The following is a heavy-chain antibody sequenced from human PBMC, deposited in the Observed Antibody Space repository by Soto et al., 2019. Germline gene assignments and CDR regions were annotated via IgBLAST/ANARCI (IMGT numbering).Heavy chain of an antibody. Sequence: SQTLSLTCAISGDSVSSNSAAWNWIRQSPSRGLEWLGRTYYRSKWYNDYAVSVKSRITINPDTSKNQFSLQLNSVTPEDTAVYYCARVFRRIAAAGTAEYYYYGMDVWGQGTTVTVSS. D-gene: IGHD6-13*01. V-gene: IGHV6-1*01. CDR3: ARVFRRIAAAGTAEYYYYGMDV. CDR1: GDSVSSNSAA. J-gene: IGHJ6*02. CDR2: TYYRSKWYN.